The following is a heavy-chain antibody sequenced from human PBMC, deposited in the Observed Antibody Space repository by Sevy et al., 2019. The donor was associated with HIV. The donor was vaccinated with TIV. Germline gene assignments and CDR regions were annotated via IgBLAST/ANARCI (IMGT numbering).Heavy chain of an antibody. CDR1: GFSVSSNY. CDR2: IYSDGRT. J-gene: IGHJ6*02. Sequence: GGSLRLSCVVSGFSVSSNYMSWVRQAPGKGLEWVSNIYSDGRTYYADSVRGRFTISRDNAKKSLYLQMNSLRVEDTAVYYCARVVGYVSGNYYKYYYDLDVWGQGTAVTVSS. D-gene: IGHD3-10*01. V-gene: IGHV3-53*01. CDR3: ARVVGYVSGNYYKYYYDLDV.